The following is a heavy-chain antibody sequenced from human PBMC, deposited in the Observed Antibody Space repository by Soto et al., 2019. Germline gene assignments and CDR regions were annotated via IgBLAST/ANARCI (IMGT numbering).Heavy chain of an antibody. CDR1: GFILSNYA. Sequence: PGGYLRLSCTASGFILSNYAMNWVRRAPGKGLEWVSTLSKDGANEHYADSVKGRFTISRDGSKNTLYLQMNSLRAEDTAMYYCAKDPPTGSADYWGQGTQVTVSS. CDR2: LSKDGANE. CDR3: AKDPPTGSADY. J-gene: IGHJ4*02. V-gene: IGHV3-23*01. D-gene: IGHD3-9*01.